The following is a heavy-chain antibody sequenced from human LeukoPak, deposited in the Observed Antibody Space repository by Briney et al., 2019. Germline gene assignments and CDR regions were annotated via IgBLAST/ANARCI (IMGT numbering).Heavy chain of an antibody. CDR2: TYPGDSET. Sequence: GAPLQISCQGSGYAFTTYWIGWGRPMPGKGLEWVGITYPGDSETRYSPSFQGQVTISADKSISTASLHWSSLQASDTAMYYCVRSPRDGYHDAFDVWGQGTMVTVSS. J-gene: IGHJ3*01. CDR3: VRSPRDGYHDAFDV. CDR1: GYAFTTYW. D-gene: IGHD5-24*01. V-gene: IGHV5-51*01.